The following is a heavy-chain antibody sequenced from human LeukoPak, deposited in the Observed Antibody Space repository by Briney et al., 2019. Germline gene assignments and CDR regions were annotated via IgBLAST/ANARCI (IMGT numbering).Heavy chain of an antibody. V-gene: IGHV3-23*01. Sequence: GGSLRLSCAASGFTFSSYAMSWVRQAPGKGLEWVSAISGSGGSTYYADSVKGRFTISRDNSKNTLYLQMNSLRAEDTAVYYCAKDGTARLRGYYFDYWGQGTLVTVSS. CDR3: AKDGTARLRGYYFDY. CDR1: GFTFSSYA. CDR2: ISGSGGST. D-gene: IGHD1/OR15-1a*01. J-gene: IGHJ4*02.